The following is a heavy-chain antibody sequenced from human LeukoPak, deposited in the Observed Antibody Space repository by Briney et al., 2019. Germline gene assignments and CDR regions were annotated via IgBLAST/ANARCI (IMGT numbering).Heavy chain of an antibody. Sequence: TGGSLRLSCAASGFTFDDYGMSWVRQAPGKGLEWVSGINWNGGSTGYADSVKGRFTISRDNAKNSLYLQMNSLRAEDTALYYCARAQTGIVVVPFDYWGQGTLVTVSS. CDR1: GFTFDDYG. J-gene: IGHJ4*02. CDR2: INWNGGST. V-gene: IGHV3-20*04. CDR3: ARAQTGIVVVPFDY. D-gene: IGHD2-2*01.